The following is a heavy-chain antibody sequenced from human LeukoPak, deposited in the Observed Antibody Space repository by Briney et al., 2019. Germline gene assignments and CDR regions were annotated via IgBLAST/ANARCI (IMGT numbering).Heavy chain of an antibody. CDR1: GFAFSSYS. CDR2: ISSSSSYI. V-gene: IGHV3-21*01. CDR3: ARAYSSGWPDY. D-gene: IGHD6-19*01. J-gene: IGHJ4*02. Sequence: GGSLRLSCAASGFAFSSYSMNWVRQAPGKGLEWVSSISSSSSYIYYADSVKGRFTISRDNAKNSLYLQMNSLRAEDTAVYYCARAYSSGWPDYWGQGTLVTVSS.